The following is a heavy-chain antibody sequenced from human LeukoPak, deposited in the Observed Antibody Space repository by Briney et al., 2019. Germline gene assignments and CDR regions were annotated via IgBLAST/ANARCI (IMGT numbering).Heavy chain of an antibody. D-gene: IGHD2-8*01. J-gene: IGHJ4*02. Sequence: PGGSLRLSCSASGFAFGDYAVTWVRQAPGKGLQWVGLVKTRSYGETTEYAASVKGRFTISRDDSKSIAYLQMDSLKTEDTARYFCAKGSLAGYCTSTTCHTTFYIDLWGQGTVVAVSS. CDR3: AKGSLAGYCTSTTCHTTFYIDL. CDR1: GFAFGDYA. V-gene: IGHV3-49*04. CDR2: VKTRSYGETT.